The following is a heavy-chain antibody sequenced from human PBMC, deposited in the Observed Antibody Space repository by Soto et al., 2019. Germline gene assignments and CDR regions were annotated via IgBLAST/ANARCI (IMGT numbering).Heavy chain of an antibody. CDR2: ISSSSSTI. V-gene: IGHV3-48*02. CDR1: GFTFSSYS. Sequence: GGSLRLSCAASGFTFSSYSMNWVRQAPGKGLEWVSYISSSSSTIYYADSVKGRFTISRDNAKNSLYLQMNSLRDEDTAVYYCARDRSPTYYYDSSGYYPFDYWGQGTLVTVSS. J-gene: IGHJ4*02. D-gene: IGHD3-22*01. CDR3: ARDRSPTYYYDSSGYYPFDY.